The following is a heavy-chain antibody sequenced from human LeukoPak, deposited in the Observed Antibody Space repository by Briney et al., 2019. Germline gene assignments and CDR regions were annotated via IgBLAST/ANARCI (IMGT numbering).Heavy chain of an antibody. D-gene: IGHD3-10*01. CDR2: IKQDGSEI. J-gene: IGHJ4*02. V-gene: IGHV3-7*01. CDR1: GFTFTTYW. Sequence: GSLRLSCAASGFTFTTYWMSWVRQAPGKGLEWVANIKQDGSEIYYVDSVKGRFTISRDNAKNSLYLQMNSLRADDTAVYYCASGDLGERGGKWGQGTLVTVSS. CDR3: ASGDLGERGGK.